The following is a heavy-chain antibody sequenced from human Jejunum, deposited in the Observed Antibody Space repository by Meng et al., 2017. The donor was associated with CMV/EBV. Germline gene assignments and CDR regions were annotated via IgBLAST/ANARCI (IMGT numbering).Heavy chain of an antibody. CDR1: YTLSAFY. D-gene: IGHD2-21*01. J-gene: IGHJ4*02. Sequence: YTLSAFYVTWVRQAPGQGLEWMGGTTPNNGGTNYAPKFQGRVTMTSDTSTSTAYMDLSRLTSDDTAVYYCTRDLYCGGNCYSAVDYWGQGTLVTVSS. V-gene: IGHV1-2*02. CDR3: TRDLYCGGNCYSAVDY. CDR2: TTPNNGGT.